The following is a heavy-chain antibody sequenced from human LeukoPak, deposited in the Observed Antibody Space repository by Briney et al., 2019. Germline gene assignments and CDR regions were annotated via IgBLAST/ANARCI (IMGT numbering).Heavy chain of an antibody. CDR1: GGSISSYY. V-gene: IGHV4-59*01. CDR3: ARAPLYCSSTSCRNWFDP. J-gene: IGHJ5*02. CDR2: IYYSGST. Sequence: SETLSLTCTVSGGSISSYYWSWIRQPPGKGLEWIGYIYYSGSTNYNPSPKSRVTISVDTSKNQFSLKLSSVTAADTAVYYCARAPLYCSSTSCRNWFDPWGQGTLVTVSS. D-gene: IGHD2-2*01.